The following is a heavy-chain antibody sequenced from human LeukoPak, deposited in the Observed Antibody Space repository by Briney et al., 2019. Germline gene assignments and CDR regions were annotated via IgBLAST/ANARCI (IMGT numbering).Heavy chain of an antibody. D-gene: IGHD3-22*01. V-gene: IGHV3-21*01. J-gene: IGHJ4*02. Sequence: PGGSLRLSCAASGFTFSSYSMNWVRQAPGKGLEWVSSISSSSSYIYYADSVKGRFTISRDNAKNSLYLQMNSLRAEDTAVYYCARERQITMIVPDYFDHWGQGTLVTVSS. CDR1: GFTFSSYS. CDR2: ISSSSSYI. CDR3: ARERQITMIVPDYFDH.